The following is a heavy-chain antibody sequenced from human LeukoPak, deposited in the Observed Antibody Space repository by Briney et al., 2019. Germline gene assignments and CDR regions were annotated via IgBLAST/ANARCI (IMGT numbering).Heavy chain of an antibody. V-gene: IGHV1-69*05. CDR1: GGTFSSYA. D-gene: IGHD3-22*01. CDR3: AIVVVANYHYYYMDV. Sequence: SVKVSCKASGGTFSSYAISWVRQAPGQGLEWMGGIIPIFGTANYAQKFQGRVTITTDESTSTAYMELSSLRSEDTAVYYCAIVVVANYHYYYMDVWGKGTTVTVSS. CDR2: IIPIFGTA. J-gene: IGHJ6*03.